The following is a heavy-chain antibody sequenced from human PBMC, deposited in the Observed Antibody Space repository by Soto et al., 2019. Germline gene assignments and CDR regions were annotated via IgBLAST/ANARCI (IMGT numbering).Heavy chain of an antibody. J-gene: IGHJ5*02. D-gene: IGHD3-22*01. CDR2: SRNPGYGGTT. CDR1: GFSFGDYA. V-gene: IGHV3-49*04. CDR3: VRGSFGYYGP. Sequence: PGGSLRLSCTTSGFSFGDYAMTWVRQAPGKGLEWVGFSRNPGYGGTTEYATSVKGRFIISRDDSMSSAYLQLNSLKVDDRAVCYCVRGSFGYYGPWGQGTLVTVSS.